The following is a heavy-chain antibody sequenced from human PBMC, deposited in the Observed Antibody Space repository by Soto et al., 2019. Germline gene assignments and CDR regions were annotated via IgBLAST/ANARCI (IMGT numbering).Heavy chain of an antibody. CDR3: ARSVFP. Sequence: SETLSLTCTVSGGSISSGGYYWSWIRQHPGRGLEWIGYIYYTGRTYYNPSLESRVTFSVDTSKNQFSLKLTSVTAADTAVYYCARSVFPWGQGTLVTVSS. CDR1: GGSISSGGYY. V-gene: IGHV4-31*03. J-gene: IGHJ5*02. CDR2: IYYTGRT.